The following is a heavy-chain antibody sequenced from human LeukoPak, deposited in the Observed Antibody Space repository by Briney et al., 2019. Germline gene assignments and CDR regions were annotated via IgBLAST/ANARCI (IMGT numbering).Heavy chain of an antibody. Sequence: GGSLRLSCAASGFTFSSYAMSWVRQAPGKGLEWVSAISGSGGSTYYADSVKGRFTISRDNSKNTLYLQMNSLRAEDTAVYYCPKVVVPAAGLYYFDCWGQGALVSVSS. CDR1: GFTFSSYA. J-gene: IGHJ4*01. V-gene: IGHV3-23*01. CDR3: PKVVVPAAGLYYFDC. D-gene: IGHD2-2*01. CDR2: ISGSGGST.